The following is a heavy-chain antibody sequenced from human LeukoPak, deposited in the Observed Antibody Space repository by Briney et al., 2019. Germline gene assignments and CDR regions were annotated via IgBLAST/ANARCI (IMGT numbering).Heavy chain of an antibody. CDR1: GGTFSSYA. V-gene: IGHV1-3*01. CDR3: ARDLPFYYGSGSYYTNWFDP. Sequence: ASVKVSCKASGGTFSSYAISWVRQAPGQRLEWMGWINAGNGNTKYSQKFQGRVTITRDTSASTAYMELSSLRSEDTAVYYCARDLPFYYGSGSYYTNWFDPWGQGTLVTVSS. J-gene: IGHJ5*02. D-gene: IGHD3-10*01. CDR2: INAGNGNT.